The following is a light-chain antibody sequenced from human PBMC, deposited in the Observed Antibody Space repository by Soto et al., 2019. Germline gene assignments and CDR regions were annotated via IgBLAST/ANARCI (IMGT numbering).Light chain of an antibody. CDR3: QQSYSTPPWT. CDR1: QSISSY. J-gene: IGKJ1*01. V-gene: IGKV1-39*01. CDR2: AAS. Sequence: DIQMTQSPSSLSASVGDRVTITCRARQSISSYLHWYQQKPGKAPKLLIYAASSLQTGVTSRFSGSGSGTDFTLTISSLQPEDFATYYCQQSYSTPPWTFGQGTKVEIK.